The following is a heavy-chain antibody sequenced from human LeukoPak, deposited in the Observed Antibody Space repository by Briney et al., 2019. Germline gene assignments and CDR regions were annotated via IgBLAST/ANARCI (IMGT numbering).Heavy chain of an antibody. D-gene: IGHD6-13*01. CDR2: IYYSGST. CDR3: ARAYSPPQWSPFDY. Sequence: PSETLSLTCTVSGGSISSGSYYWSWIRQPPGKGLEWIGYIYYSGSTNYKPSLKSRVTISVDTSKNQFSLKLSSVTAADTAVYYCARAYSPPQWSPFDYWGQGTLVTVSS. CDR1: GGSISSGSYY. J-gene: IGHJ4*02. V-gene: IGHV4-61*01.